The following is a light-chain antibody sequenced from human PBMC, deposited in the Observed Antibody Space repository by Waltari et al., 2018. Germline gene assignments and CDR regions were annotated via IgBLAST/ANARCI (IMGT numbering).Light chain of an antibody. Sequence: DIVMTQSPLSLPVTPVEPASISCRSRQRFLHSDGNYHLDWYLQKPGQSPQLLISLGSSRASGVPDRFSGSGSGTDFTLRITRVEAEDVGVYYCMQGLQSPYTFGQGSRLEIK. V-gene: IGKV2-28*01. CDR1: QRFLHSDGNYH. CDR2: LGS. CDR3: MQGLQSPYT. J-gene: IGKJ2*01.